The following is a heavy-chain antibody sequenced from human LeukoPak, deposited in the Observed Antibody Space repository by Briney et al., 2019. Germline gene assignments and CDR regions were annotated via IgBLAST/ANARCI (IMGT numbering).Heavy chain of an antibody. D-gene: IGHD3-22*01. V-gene: IGHV4-59*12. J-gene: IGHJ4*02. CDR1: GGSISSYY. Sequence: SETLSLTCTVSGGSISSYYWSWIRQPPGKGLEWIGYIYYSGSTNYNPSLMSRVTISVDTSKNQFSLKLSSVTAADTAVYYCAREAFSSGYYDDYWGQGTLVTVSS. CDR2: IYYSGST. CDR3: AREAFSSGYYDDY.